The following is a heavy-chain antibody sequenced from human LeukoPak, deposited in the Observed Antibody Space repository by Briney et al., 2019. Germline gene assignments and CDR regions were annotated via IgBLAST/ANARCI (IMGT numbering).Heavy chain of an antibody. J-gene: IGHJ4*02. D-gene: IGHD6-19*01. CDR2: IYYSGST. Sequence: SETLSLTCTVSGGSISSYFWSWIRQPPGKGQEWIGYIYYSGSTNYNPSLKSRVTMSVDTSKNQFSLKLSSVTAADTAVYYCARIDRAVAGTIDYWGQRTLVTVSS. V-gene: IGHV4-59*08. CDR3: ARIDRAVAGTIDY. CDR1: GGSISSYF.